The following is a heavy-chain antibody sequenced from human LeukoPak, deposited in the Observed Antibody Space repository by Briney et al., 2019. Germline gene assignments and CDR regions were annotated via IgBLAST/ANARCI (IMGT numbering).Heavy chain of an antibody. D-gene: IGHD3-22*01. Sequence: PSESLSLTCTVSGGSISSYYWSWIRQPPGKGLEWIGYTYYSGSTNYNPSLKSRVTISVDTSKNQSSLKLSSVTAADTAVYYCARARYYYDSRSAFDIWGQGTMVTVSS. CDR2: TYYSGST. CDR3: ARARYYYDSRSAFDI. CDR1: GGSISSYY. J-gene: IGHJ3*02. V-gene: IGHV4-59*01.